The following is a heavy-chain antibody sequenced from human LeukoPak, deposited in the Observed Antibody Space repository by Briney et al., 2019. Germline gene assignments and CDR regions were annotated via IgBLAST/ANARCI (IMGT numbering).Heavy chain of an antibody. Sequence: SQTLSLTCTVSGGSISSGDYYWSWIRQPPGKGLEWIGYIYYSGSTYYNPSLKSRVTISVDTSKNQFSLKLSSVTAADTAVYYCARGRGRKQLGTTDYWGQGTLVTVSS. D-gene: IGHD6-13*01. CDR1: GGSISSGDYY. CDR2: IYYSGST. J-gene: IGHJ4*02. CDR3: ARGRGRKQLGTTDY. V-gene: IGHV4-30-4*01.